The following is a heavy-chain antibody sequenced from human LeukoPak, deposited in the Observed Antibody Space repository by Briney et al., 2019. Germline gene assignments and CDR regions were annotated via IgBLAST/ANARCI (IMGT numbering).Heavy chain of an antibody. J-gene: IGHJ5*02. CDR1: GYTFTGYY. D-gene: IGHD3-10*01. V-gene: IGHV1-2*02. CDR2: INPNSGGT. Sequence: ASVKVSCKASGYTFTGYYMHWVRQAPGQGLEWMGWINPNSGGTNYAQKFQGRVTMTRDTSISTAYMELSRLRSDDTAVYYCARESVHSNWFDPWGQGTLVTVSS. CDR3: ARESVHSNWFDP.